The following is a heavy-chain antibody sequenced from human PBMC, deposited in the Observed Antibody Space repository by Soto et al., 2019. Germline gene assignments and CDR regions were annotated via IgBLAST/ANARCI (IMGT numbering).Heavy chain of an antibody. J-gene: IGHJ4*02. CDR3: AILNAASGSY. V-gene: IGHV3-23*01. CDR1: GFTFSNLA. D-gene: IGHD6-25*01. Sequence: PGRSLRLSCTASGFTFSNLAITWVRQAPGKGLEWVSTIDAGGGSTHYADSVKGRFTISRDNSKNTLYLQMNSLRAEDTAVYYCAILNAASGSYWGQGSLVTVSS. CDR2: IDAGGGST.